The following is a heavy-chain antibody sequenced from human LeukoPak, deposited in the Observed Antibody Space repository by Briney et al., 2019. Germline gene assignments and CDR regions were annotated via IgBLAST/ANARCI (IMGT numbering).Heavy chain of an antibody. D-gene: IGHD6-13*01. J-gene: IGHJ4*02. V-gene: IGHV3-30-3*01. CDR1: GFIFSSYA. CDR3: AKGGIAAAATRGDFDY. Sequence: GGSLRLSCAASGFIFSSYAMHWVRQAPGKGLEWVAVISYDGSNKYYADSVKGRFTISRDNSKNTLYLQMNSLRAEDTAVYYCAKGGIAAAATRGDFDYWGQGTLVTVSS. CDR2: ISYDGSNK.